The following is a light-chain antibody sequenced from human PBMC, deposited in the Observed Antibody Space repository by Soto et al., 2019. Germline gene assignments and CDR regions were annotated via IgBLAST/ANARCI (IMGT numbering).Light chain of an antibody. CDR2: TAS. V-gene: IGKV1-39*01. Sequence: DIQMTQSPSSLSASVGDSVAITCRASQSITTLLNLYQQKPGKAPKLLIYTASTLRSGVPSRFSGSGSGTDFTLTISNLQPEDFATYYCQQSFGTVWTFGQGTKVDIK. J-gene: IGKJ1*01. CDR3: QQSFGTVWT. CDR1: QSITTL.